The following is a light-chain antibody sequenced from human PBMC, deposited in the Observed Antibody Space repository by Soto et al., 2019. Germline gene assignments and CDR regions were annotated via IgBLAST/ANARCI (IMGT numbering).Light chain of an antibody. CDR1: SSNIGAGYD. V-gene: IGLV1-40*01. Sequence: QLVLTQPPSVSGAPGQRVTVSCTGSSSNIGAGYDVHWYQQLPRTAPKLLIYGNSNRPSGVPDRFSGSKSGTSASLAITGLQAEDEADYYCQSYDNRLSGLVFGGGTKLTVL. J-gene: IGLJ2*01. CDR2: GNS. CDR3: QSYDNRLSGLV.